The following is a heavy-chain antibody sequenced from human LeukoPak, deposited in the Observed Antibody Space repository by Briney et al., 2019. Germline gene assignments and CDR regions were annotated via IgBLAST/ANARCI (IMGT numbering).Heavy chain of an antibody. Sequence: SETLSLTCTVSGGSISSYYWSWIRQPAGEGLEWIGRIYTSGSTNYNPSLKSRVTMSVDTSKNQFSLKLSSVTAADTAVYYCARDPTSYGSGSYYHGIPPRDFDYWGQGTLVTVSS. CDR1: GGSISSYY. V-gene: IGHV4-4*07. CDR3: ARDPTSYGSGSYYHGIPPRDFDY. CDR2: IYTSGST. J-gene: IGHJ4*02. D-gene: IGHD3-10*01.